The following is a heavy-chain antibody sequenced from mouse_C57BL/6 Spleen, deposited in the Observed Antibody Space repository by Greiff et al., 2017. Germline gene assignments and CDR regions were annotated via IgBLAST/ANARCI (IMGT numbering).Heavy chain of an antibody. CDR2: IDPSDSYT. J-gene: IGHJ4*01. V-gene: IGHV1-69*01. CDR3: ARYRNGYAMDY. CDR1: GYTFTSYW. Sequence: QVQLQQPGAELVMPGASVKLSCKASGYTFTSYWMHWVKQRPGQGLEWIGEIDPSDSYTNFNQKFKGKSTLTVDKSSSTAYMQLSSLTSEDPAVYYCARYRNGYAMDYWGQGTSVTVSS.